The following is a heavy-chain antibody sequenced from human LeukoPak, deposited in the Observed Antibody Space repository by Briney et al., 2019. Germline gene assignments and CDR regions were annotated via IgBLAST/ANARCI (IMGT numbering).Heavy chain of an antibody. CDR2: ISSGSPYT. J-gene: IGHJ4*02. D-gene: IGHD1-26*01. V-gene: IGHV3-11*03. Sequence: GGSLRLSCAASRFTFSDYYMSWIRQAPGQGLEWISYISSGSPYTRYADSVKGRFTISRDNAKNSLSLQMNSLRAEDTAVYYCARVRGSYSVDYWGQGTMVTVSS. CDR1: RFTFSDYY. CDR3: ARVRGSYSVDY.